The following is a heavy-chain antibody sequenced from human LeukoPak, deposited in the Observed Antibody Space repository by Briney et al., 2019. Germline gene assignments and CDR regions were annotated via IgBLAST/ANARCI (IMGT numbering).Heavy chain of an antibody. CDR2: ISISSSYI. Sequence: GGSLKLSCAASGFTFSSYSLNWVRQAPGKGRKGFSSISISSSYIYYADSGKGRFTISRDNAKNSLYLQMNSLRAEDTAVYYCAREGEGSSSQDYWGQGTLVTVSS. D-gene: IGHD6-13*01. CDR1: GFTFSSYS. J-gene: IGHJ4*02. V-gene: IGHV3-21*01. CDR3: AREGEGSSSQDY.